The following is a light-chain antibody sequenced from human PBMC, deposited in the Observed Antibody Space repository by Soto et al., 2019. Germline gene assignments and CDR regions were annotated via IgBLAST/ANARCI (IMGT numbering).Light chain of an antibody. V-gene: IGKV4-1*01. CDR1: ESVLYSSSNKNY. Sequence: DIVMTQSPDSLAVSLGERATINCKSSESVLYSSSNKNYLAWYQQKPGQPPKLLIYWASTRESGVPDRFSGSGSGKDFTLTISSLQAEDVAVYYCQQYSSTLWTFGQGTKVEIK. CDR2: WAS. J-gene: IGKJ1*01. CDR3: QQYSSTLWT.